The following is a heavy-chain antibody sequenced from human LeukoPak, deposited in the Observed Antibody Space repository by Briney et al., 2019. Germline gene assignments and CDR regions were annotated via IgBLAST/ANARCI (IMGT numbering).Heavy chain of an antibody. V-gene: IGHV4-39*01. CDR1: GGSISRSDSY. CDR3: ARRNYYFDY. CDR2: VYYTGGT. Sequence: PSETLSLTCTVSGGSISRSDSYWVWIRQPPGKGLEWIASVYYTGGTYYNPSLKSRVTISIDTSKNQFSLKLSSVTAADTAVYYCARRNYYFDYWGQGTLVTVSS. J-gene: IGHJ4*02.